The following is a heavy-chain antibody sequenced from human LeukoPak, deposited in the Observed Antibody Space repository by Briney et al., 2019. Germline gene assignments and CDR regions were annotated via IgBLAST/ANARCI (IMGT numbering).Heavy chain of an antibody. D-gene: IGHD3-3*01. CDR2: ISVRSNYI. CDR1: GYTFSSFS. Sequence: PGGTLRLSCAASGYTFSSFSINWVRQAPGKGLEWVSSISVRSNYIYYADSVRGRFSISRDDARNSLYLQMDSLRGDDTAVYYCARWGGQYDFWSGYYSFDYWGQGTLVTVSS. J-gene: IGHJ4*02. V-gene: IGHV3-21*01. CDR3: ARWGGQYDFWSGYYSFDY.